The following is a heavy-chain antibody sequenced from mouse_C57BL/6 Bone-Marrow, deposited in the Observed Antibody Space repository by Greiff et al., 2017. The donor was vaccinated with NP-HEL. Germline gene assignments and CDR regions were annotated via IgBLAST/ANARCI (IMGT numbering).Heavy chain of an antibody. V-gene: IGHV1-18*01. CDR1: GYTFTDYN. CDR2: INPNNGGT. J-gene: IGHJ2*01. Sequence: EVQLQQSGPELVKPGASVKIPCKASGYTFTDYNMDWVKQSHGKSLEWIGDINPNNGGTIYNQKFKGKATLTVDKSSSTAYMELRSLTSEDTAVYYSARVPIYDGYYDYFDYWGQGTTLTVSS. CDR3: ARVPIYDGYYDYFDY. D-gene: IGHD2-3*01.